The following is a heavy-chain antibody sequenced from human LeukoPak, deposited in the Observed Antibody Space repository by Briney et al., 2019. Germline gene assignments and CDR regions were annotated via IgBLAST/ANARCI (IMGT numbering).Heavy chain of an antibody. J-gene: IGHJ3*02. CDR2: IIPIFGTA. Sequence: ASVKVSCKASGGTFSSYAISWVRRAPGQGLEWMGGIIPIFGTANYAQKFQGRVTITADESTSTAYMELSSLRSEDTAVYYCAREPHLGGRAFDIWGQGTMVTVSS. CDR1: GGTFSSYA. V-gene: IGHV1-69*13. CDR3: AREPHLGGRAFDI. D-gene: IGHD3-16*01.